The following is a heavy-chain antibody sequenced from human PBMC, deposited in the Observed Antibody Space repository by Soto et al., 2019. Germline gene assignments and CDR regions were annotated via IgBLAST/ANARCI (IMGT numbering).Heavy chain of an antibody. J-gene: IGHJ4*02. CDR1: GFSFSDYA. CDR3: AKRSTYSSGWYSPIFDY. Sequence: PGGSLRLSCAASGFSFSDYAMSWVRQAPGRGLEWVSVISESGGSTHYADSVRGRFTVSRDNSKNSLSLRMNSLRDEDTAVYFCAKRSTYSSGWYSPIFDYWGQGALVTVSS. D-gene: IGHD6-13*01. V-gene: IGHV3-23*01. CDR2: ISESGGST.